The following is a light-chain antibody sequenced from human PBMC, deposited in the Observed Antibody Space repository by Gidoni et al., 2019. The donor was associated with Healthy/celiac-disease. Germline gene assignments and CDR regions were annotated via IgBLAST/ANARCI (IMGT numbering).Light chain of an antibody. J-gene: IGKJ1*01. CDR2: AAS. V-gene: IGKV1-27*01. CDR1: QGISKY. Sequence: IPMTQSPSSLSASVGDTVTITFRASQGISKYLAWYQQKPGKVPKLLIYAASTLQSGVPSRFSGSGSGTDFTLTSSSLQPEDVATYYCQKYNSAPTWTFGQGTKVEIK. CDR3: QKYNSAPTWT.